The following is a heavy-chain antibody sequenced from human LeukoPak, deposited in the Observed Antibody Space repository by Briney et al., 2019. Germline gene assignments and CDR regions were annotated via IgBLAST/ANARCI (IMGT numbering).Heavy chain of an antibody. D-gene: IGHD2-2*01. Sequence: PSETLSLTCTVSGGSISSSSYYWGWIRQPPGKGLEWIGSIYYSGSTYYNPSLKSRVTISVDTSKNQFSLKLSSVTAADTAVYYCARVGVVIIRTRGFDIWGQGTMVTVSS. CDR3: ARVGVVIIRTRGFDI. J-gene: IGHJ3*02. V-gene: IGHV4-39*07. CDR2: IYYSGST. CDR1: GGSISSSSYY.